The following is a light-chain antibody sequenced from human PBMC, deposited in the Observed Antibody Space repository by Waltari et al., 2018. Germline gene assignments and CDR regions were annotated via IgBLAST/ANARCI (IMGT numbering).Light chain of an antibody. V-gene: IGLV4-69*01. CDR1: SGHSSNV. CDR3: QTGGHGTWV. Sequence: QLVLTQSPSASASLGASVKLTCTLSSGHSSNVIAWHQQQSEKGPRYLMKGNSDGSHSKGDDIPGRFSGSSSGAERYLTISSVQSEDEADYYCQTGGHGTWVFGGGTKLTVL. J-gene: IGLJ3*02. CDR2: GNSDGSH.